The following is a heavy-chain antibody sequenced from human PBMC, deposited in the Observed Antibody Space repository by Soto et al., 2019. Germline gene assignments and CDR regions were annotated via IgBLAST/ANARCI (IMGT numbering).Heavy chain of an antibody. V-gene: IGHV3-23*01. J-gene: IGHJ4*02. CDR1: GFTFSNYA. Sequence: ESGGGLVQPGESLRLSCAASGFTFSNYAMTWVRQAPGKGLEWVSGITGSSETTYYADSVKGRFTISRDNSKNTVSLQMNGLRAEDSAVYYCARDCARTSCSVWKLWGQGTLVTVSP. CDR2: ITGSSETT. D-gene: IGHD2-2*01. CDR3: ARDCARTSCSVWKL.